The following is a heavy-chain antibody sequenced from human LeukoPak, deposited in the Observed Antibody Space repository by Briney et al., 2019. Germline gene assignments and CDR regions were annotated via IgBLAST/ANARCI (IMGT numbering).Heavy chain of an antibody. D-gene: IGHD2-15*01. CDR3: ARELGCSGGSCYSRSQNWFDP. J-gene: IGHJ5*02. CDR1: GDSVSSNSAA. V-gene: IGHV6-1*01. CDR2: TYYRSKWYN. Sequence: SQTLSLTCALSGDSVSSNSAAWHWIRQSPSRGLEWLGRTYYRSKWYNDYAVSVKSRITINPDTSKNQFSLQLNSVTPEDTAVYYCARELGCSGGSCYSRSQNWFDPWGQGTLVTVSS.